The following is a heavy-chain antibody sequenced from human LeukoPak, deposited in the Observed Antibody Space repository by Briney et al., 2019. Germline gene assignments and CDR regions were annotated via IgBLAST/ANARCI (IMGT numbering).Heavy chain of an antibody. CDR2: IYYSGST. CDR1: GGSISSYY. CDR3: ARATLPGDFDY. J-gene: IGHJ4*02. Sequence: SETLSLTCTVSGGSISSYYWSWIRQPPGKGLEWIGYIYYSGSTNYNPSLKSRVTISVDTSKNQFSLKLSSVTAADTAVYYCARATLPGDFDYWGQGTLVTVSS. V-gene: IGHV4-59*01.